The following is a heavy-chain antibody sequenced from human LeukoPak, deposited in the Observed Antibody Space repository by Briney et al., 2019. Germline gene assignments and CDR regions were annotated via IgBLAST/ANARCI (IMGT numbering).Heavy chain of an antibody. Sequence: GGSLRLSCAASGFTFSSYAMSRVRQAPGRGLEWVSAISGSGGSTYYADSVKGRFTISRDNSKNTLYLQMNSLRAEDTAVYYCAVVPRRSYGSGSYFPDYWGQGTLVTVSS. CDR2: ISGSGGST. D-gene: IGHD3-10*01. CDR3: AVVPRRSYGSGSYFPDY. J-gene: IGHJ4*02. CDR1: GFTFSSYA. V-gene: IGHV3-23*01.